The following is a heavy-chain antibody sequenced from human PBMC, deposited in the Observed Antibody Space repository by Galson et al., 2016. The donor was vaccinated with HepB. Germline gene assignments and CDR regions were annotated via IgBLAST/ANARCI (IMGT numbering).Heavy chain of an antibody. CDR1: GYTFTGYY. V-gene: IGHV1-2*04. J-gene: IGHJ4*02. CDR2: INPNSGGT. Sequence: SVKVSCKASGYTFTGYYMHWVRQAPGQGLEWMGWINPNSGGTKYAQKFQGWVTMTRDTSISTAYMELSRLGSDDTAVYYCARELCSSISCYYDYWGQGTLVTVSS. CDR3: ARELCSSISCYYDY. D-gene: IGHD2-2*01.